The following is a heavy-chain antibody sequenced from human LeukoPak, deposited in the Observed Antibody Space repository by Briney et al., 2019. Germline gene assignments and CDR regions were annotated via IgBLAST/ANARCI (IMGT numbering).Heavy chain of an antibody. CDR1: GGSISSYY. CDR3: ARDGLRRYYFDY. CDR2: IYYSGST. V-gene: IGHV4-59*01. Sequence: SETLSLTCTVSGGSISSYYWSWIRQPPGKGLEWIGYIYYSGSTNYNPSLKSRVTISVDTSKNQFSLKLSSVTAADTAVYYCARDGLRRYYFDYWGQGTLVTVSS. J-gene: IGHJ4*02. D-gene: IGHD3-16*01.